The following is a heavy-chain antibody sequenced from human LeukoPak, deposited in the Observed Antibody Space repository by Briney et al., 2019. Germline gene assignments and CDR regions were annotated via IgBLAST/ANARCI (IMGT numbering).Heavy chain of an antibody. J-gene: IGHJ4*02. D-gene: IGHD3-22*01. V-gene: IGHV3-66*01. CDR1: GFTVSSNY. Sequence: AGGSLRLSCAASGFTVSSNYMSWVRQAPGKGLEWVSVIYSGGSTYYADSVKGRFTISRDNSKNTLYLQMNSLRAEDTAVYYCARDLWGGYYDSSGYYFDYWGQGTLFTVSS. CDR3: ARDLWGGYYDSSGYYFDY. CDR2: IYSGGST.